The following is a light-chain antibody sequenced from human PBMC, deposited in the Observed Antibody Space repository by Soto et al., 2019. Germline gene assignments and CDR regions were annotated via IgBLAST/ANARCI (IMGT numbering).Light chain of an antibody. V-gene: IGLV2-14*01. Sequence: QSVLTQPASVSGSPGQSITISRTGTSSDVGAYNYVSWYQQHPGKAPKLMIYDVSHRPSGVSHRFSGSKSGNTASLTISGLQAEDEADYYCGSSTTSSNCVFGTGTKVTVL. J-gene: IGLJ1*01. CDR1: SSDVGAYNY. CDR2: DVS. CDR3: GSSTTSSNCV.